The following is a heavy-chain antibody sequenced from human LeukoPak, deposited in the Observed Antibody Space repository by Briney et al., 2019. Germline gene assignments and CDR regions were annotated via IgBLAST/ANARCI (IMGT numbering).Heavy chain of an antibody. CDR2: MNPNSGNT. CDR3: ARGSKGKQWLLPYYYYGMDV. D-gene: IGHD6-19*01. Sequence: ASVKVSCKASGYTFTSYDINWVRQATGQGLEWMGWMNPNSGNTGYAQKFQGRVTMTRNTSISTAYMELSSLRSEDTAVYYCARGSKGKQWLLPYYYYGMDVWGQGTTVTVSS. J-gene: IGHJ6*02. V-gene: IGHV1-8*01. CDR1: GYTFTSYD.